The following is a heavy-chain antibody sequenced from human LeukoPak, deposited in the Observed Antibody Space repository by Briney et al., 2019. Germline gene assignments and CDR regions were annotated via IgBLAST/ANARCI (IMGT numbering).Heavy chain of an antibody. D-gene: IGHD3-10*01. V-gene: IGHV3-53*01. CDR3: AKDRLGNYYGSGSYDKDYFDY. CDR2: IHSGSST. CDR1: GFTVSSNY. J-gene: IGHJ4*02. Sequence: PGGSLRLSCAASGFTVSSNYMSWVRQAPGKGLEWVSVIHSGSSTYYADSVKGRFTISRDNSKNTLYLQMNSLRAEDTAVYYCAKDRLGNYYGSGSYDKDYFDYWGQGTLVTVSS.